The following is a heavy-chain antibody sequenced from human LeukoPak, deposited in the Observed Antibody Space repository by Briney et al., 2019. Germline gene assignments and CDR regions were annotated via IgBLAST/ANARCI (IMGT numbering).Heavy chain of an antibody. CDR1: GGTFSSYE. D-gene: IGHD3-10*01. J-gene: IGHJ4*02. Sequence: ASVKVSCKASGGTFSSYEISWVRQAPGQGLEWMGGIIPIFGTANYAQKFQGRVTITADKSTSTAYMELSSLRSEDTAVYYCARGGSGSYYNGLHYFDYWGQGTLVTVSS. CDR2: IIPIFGTA. V-gene: IGHV1-69*06. CDR3: ARGGSGSYYNGLHYFDY.